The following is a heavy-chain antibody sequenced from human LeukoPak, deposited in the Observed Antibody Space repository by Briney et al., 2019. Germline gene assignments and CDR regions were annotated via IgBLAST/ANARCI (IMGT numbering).Heavy chain of an antibody. CDR3: ARDTSGWHSNAFDH. J-gene: IGHJ4*02. D-gene: IGHD6-19*01. CDR2: VYSSGSI. V-gene: IGHV4-4*07. CDR1: GGSVSGYY. Sequence: SETLSLTCNVSGGSVSGYYWSWIRQPAGKGLEWIGRVYSSGSINCNPSLKSRVTMSVDTPKNQFPLKVSSVNAADTAVYYCARDTSGWHSNAFDHWGQGILVTVSS.